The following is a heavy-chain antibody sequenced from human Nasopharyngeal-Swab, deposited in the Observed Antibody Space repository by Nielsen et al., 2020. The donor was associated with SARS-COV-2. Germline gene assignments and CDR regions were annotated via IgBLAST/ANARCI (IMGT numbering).Heavy chain of an antibody. CDR3: AKDLVPDGHNDFDY. V-gene: IGHV3-23*01. D-gene: IGHD1-1*01. J-gene: IGHJ4*01. CDR1: GFTFSSSG. CDR2: ITGGADST. Sequence: GESLKISCAASGFTFSSSGMNWVRQAPGKGLEWVSLITGGADSTYYADSVKGRFTISRDNSRNTVYLHMNSLRADDTAIYYCAKDLVPDGHNDFDYWGQGTLVTVSS.